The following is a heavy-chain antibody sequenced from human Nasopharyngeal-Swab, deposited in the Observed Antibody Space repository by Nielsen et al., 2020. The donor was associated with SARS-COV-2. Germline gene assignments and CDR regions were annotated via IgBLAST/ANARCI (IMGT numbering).Heavy chain of an antibody. CDR2: ISSSGSTI. D-gene: IGHD3-10*01. CDR3: ARTPRGDYYFDY. CDR1: GFTFSDYY. J-gene: IGHJ4*02. Sequence: GGSLRLSCAASGFTFSDYYMSWIRLAPGKGLEWVSYISSSGSTIYYADSVKGRFTISRDNAKNSLYLQMNSLRAEDTAVCYCARTPRGDYYFDYWGQGTLVTVSS. V-gene: IGHV3-11*04.